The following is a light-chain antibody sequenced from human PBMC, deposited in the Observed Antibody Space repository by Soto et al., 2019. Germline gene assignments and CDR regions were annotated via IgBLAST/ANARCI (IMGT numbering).Light chain of an antibody. V-gene: IGKV3-20*01. CDR2: GAS. CDR1: QSVSSSY. Sequence: DIVLTQSPGTLSLSPGERATLSCRASQSVSSSYLAWYLQKPGQAPRLLIYGASSRATGIPDRFSGSGSGTDLTLTISRLEPEDFAVYYCQQYGSAPLTFGGGTTVEIK. J-gene: IGKJ4*01. CDR3: QQYGSAPLT.